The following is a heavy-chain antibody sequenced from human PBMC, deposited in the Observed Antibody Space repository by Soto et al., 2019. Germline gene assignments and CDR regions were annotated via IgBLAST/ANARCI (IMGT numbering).Heavy chain of an antibody. CDR3: AKDLTIFGVVTYDAFDI. V-gene: IGHV3-23*01. J-gene: IGHJ3*02. CDR2: ISGSGGST. Sequence: EVQLLESGGGLVQPGGSLRLSCAASGFTFSSYAMSWVRQAPGKGLEWVSAISGSGGSTYYADSAKGRFTISRDNSKNTLYLQMNSLRAEDTAVYYCAKDLTIFGVVTYDAFDIWGQGTMVTVSS. CDR1: GFTFSSYA. D-gene: IGHD3-3*01.